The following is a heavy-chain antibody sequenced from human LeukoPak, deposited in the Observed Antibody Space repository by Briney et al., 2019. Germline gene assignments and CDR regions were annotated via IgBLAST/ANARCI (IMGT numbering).Heavy chain of an antibody. D-gene: IGHD6-6*01. Sequence: GGSLRLSCAASGFTFSTYSMKWVRQAPGKGLEWVSYISDSGAMYYADSVRGRFTISRENAQNSLFLQMNSLRAEDTAVYYCARREYSSSSFYYYYGMDVWGQGTTVTVSS. CDR1: GFTFSTYS. V-gene: IGHV3-48*01. CDR2: ISDSGAM. J-gene: IGHJ6*02. CDR3: ARREYSSSSFYYYYGMDV.